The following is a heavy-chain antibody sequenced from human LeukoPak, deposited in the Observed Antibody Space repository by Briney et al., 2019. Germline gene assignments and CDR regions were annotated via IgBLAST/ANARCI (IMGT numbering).Heavy chain of an antibody. V-gene: IGHV5-51*01. CDR3: ARHPDCTRTSCYVDYYGMDV. J-gene: IGHJ6*02. Sequence: GESLKISCKGSGYSFTSYWIGWVRQMPGKGLEWMGIVNPGDSDTRYSPSFQGQVTISADKSISTAYLQWSSLKASDTAMYYCARHPDCTRTSCYVDYYGMDVWGQGTTVTVSS. CDR1: GYSFTSYW. CDR2: VNPGDSDT. D-gene: IGHD2-2*01.